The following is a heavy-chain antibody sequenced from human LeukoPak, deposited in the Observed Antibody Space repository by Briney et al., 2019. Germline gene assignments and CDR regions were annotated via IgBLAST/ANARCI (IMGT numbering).Heavy chain of an antibody. J-gene: IGHJ3*02. V-gene: IGHV1-18*01. CDR3: ARTHTIFGVVIESDAFDI. CDR2: ISAYNGNT. Sequence: ASVKVSCKASGYTFTSYGISWVRQAPGQGLEWVGWISAYNGNTNYAQKLQGRVTMTTDTSTSTAYMELRSLRSDDTAVYYCARTHTIFGVVIESDAFDIWGQGTMVTVSS. CDR1: GYTFTSYG. D-gene: IGHD3-3*01.